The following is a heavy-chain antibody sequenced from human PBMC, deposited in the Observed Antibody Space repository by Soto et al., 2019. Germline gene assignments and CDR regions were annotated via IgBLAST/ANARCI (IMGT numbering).Heavy chain of an antibody. CDR1: GFTFSSYA. CDR3: AKDLESRIYFDWLSIIADAFDI. J-gene: IGHJ3*02. Sequence: GGSLRLSCAASGFTFSSYAMSWVRQAPGKGLEWVSAISGSGGSTYYADSVKGRFTISRDNSKNTLYLQMNSLRAEDTAVYYCAKDLESRIYFDWLSIIADAFDIWGQGTMVTVSS. CDR2: ISGSGGST. D-gene: IGHD3-9*01. V-gene: IGHV3-23*01.